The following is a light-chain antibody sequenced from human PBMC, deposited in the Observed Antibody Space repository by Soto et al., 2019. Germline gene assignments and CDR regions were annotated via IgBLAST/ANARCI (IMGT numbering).Light chain of an antibody. Sequence: EVVLTQSPGTLSLSPGERVTILCLASQSVSSTSLAWYQQKPGQTPRLLIYGVSSRATGTPDRFNGGGSGTDFTLTITRLAPEDFAVYYCQQYNRSPKTFGQGTKVDIK. CDR1: QSVSSTS. V-gene: IGKV3-20*01. CDR3: QQYNRSPKT. J-gene: IGKJ1*01. CDR2: GVS.